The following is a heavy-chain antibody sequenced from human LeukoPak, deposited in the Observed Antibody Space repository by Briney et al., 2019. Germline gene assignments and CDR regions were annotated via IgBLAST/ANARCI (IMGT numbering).Heavy chain of an antibody. V-gene: IGHV1-2*02. J-gene: IGHJ6*02. CDR1: GYTFTGYY. CDR2: INPNSGGT. Sequence: GASVKVSCKASGYTFTGYYMHWVRQAPGQGLEWMGWINPNSGGTNYAQKFQGRVTMTRDTSISTAYMELSRLRSDDTAVYYCARDHCSSTSCYRGFGMDVWGQGTTVTVSS. D-gene: IGHD2-2*01. CDR3: ARDHCSSTSCYRGFGMDV.